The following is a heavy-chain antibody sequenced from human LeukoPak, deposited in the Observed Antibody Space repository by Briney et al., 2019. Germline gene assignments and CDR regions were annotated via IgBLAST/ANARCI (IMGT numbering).Heavy chain of an antibody. CDR2: IYSSGSVT. CDR1: GFTFDSYE. Sequence: GGSLRLSCAASGFTFDSYEMNWVRQAPGKGLEWISYIYSSGSVTYYADPVKGRFTISRDNAKDSLYLQMNSLRAEDTAVYYYARDRVGVGVTFDYWGQGTLVTVSS. V-gene: IGHV3-48*03. D-gene: IGHD1-26*01. CDR3: ARDRVGVGVTFDY. J-gene: IGHJ4*02.